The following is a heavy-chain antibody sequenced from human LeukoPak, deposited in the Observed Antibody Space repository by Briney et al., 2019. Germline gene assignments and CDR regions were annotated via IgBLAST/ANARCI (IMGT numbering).Heavy chain of an antibody. J-gene: IGHJ4*02. V-gene: IGHV4-4*02. Sequence: SETLSLTCAVSSGSISSTTWWSWVRQPPGKGLEWIGEINHSGNTYYNPSLTGRVTISVDRSDNQFSLKVNSVTAADTAVYYCARGKYGDYLIDYWGQGTLVTVSS. CDR3: ARGKYGDYLIDY. D-gene: IGHD4-17*01. CDR1: SGSISSTTW. CDR2: INHSGNT.